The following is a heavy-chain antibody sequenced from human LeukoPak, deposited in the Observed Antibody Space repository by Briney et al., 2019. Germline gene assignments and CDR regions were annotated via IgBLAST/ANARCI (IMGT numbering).Heavy chain of an antibody. V-gene: IGHV1-18*01. D-gene: IGHD5-12*01. CDR3: ARDSRYSGYDQYLYYFDY. J-gene: IGHJ4*02. CDR1: GYTLTSYG. CDR2: ISAYNGNT. Sequence: GASVKVSCKASGYTLTSYGISWVRQAPGQGLEWMGWISAYNGNTNYAQKLQGRVTMTTDTSTSTAYMELRSLRSDDTAVYYCARDSRYSGYDQYLYYFDYWGQGTLVTVSS.